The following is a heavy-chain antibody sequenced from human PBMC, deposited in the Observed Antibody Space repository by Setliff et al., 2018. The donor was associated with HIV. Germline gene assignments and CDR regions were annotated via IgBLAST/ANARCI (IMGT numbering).Heavy chain of an antibody. Sequence: ASVKVSCKASGYTFTSYGISWVRQAPGQGLEWMGWISEYNGDTKYAQNFEGRVTLTTDTSVNTVYMELRSLRSDDTAVYFCARDGMYSNGWTDHWGQGTLVTVSS. CDR3: ARDGMYSNGWTDH. CDR2: ISEYNGDT. J-gene: IGHJ5*02. V-gene: IGHV1-18*01. CDR1: GYTFTSYG. D-gene: IGHD6-19*01.